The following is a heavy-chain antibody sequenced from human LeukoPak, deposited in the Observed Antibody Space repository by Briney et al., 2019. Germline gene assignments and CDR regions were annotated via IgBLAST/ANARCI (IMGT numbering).Heavy chain of an antibody. D-gene: IGHD4-17*01. CDR1: GFTFSSYS. V-gene: IGHV3-48*01. J-gene: IGHJ4*02. CDR2: ISSSSSTI. CDR3: ARETVTGTHYYFDY. Sequence: GGSLRLSCAASGFTFSSYSMNWVRQAPGKGLEWVSYISSSSSTIYYADSVKGRFTISRDNSKSTLYLQMNSLRAEDTAVYYCARETVTGTHYYFDYWGQGTLVTVSS.